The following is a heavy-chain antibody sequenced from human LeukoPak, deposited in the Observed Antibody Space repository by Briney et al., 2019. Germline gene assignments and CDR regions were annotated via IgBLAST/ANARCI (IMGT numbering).Heavy chain of an antibody. J-gene: IGHJ4*02. V-gene: IGHV4-34*01. CDR1: GGSFSGYY. Sequence: SETLSLTCAVYGGSFSGYYWSWIRQPPGKGLEWIGEINHSGSTNYNPSLKSRVTISVGTSKNQFSLKLSSVTAADTAVYYCARGNKQWLVPSAARGFDYWGQGTLVTVPS. CDR2: INHSGST. CDR3: ARGNKQWLVPSAARGFDY. D-gene: IGHD6-19*01.